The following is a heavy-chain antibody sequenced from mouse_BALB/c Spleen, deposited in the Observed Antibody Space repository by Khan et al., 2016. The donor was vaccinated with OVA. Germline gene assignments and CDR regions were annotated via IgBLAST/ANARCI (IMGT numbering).Heavy chain of an antibody. CDR2: INPSNGRT. Sequence: VQLQQSGAELVNPGASVNLSCKASGYTLTSYWMNWVKQRHGQGIEWIGEINPSNGRTNYNEKFKSKATLTVDKSSSTAYKKLRSPTYADSAVYYCASLLINFDYWGQGTTLTVSS. D-gene: IGHD2-1*01. CDR3: ASLLINFDY. V-gene: IGHV1S81*02. J-gene: IGHJ2*01. CDR1: GYTLTSYW.